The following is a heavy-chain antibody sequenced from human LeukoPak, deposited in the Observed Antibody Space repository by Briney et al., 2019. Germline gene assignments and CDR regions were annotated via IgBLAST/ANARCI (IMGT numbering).Heavy chain of an antibody. CDR2: ISSSSSYI. J-gene: IGHJ4*02. Sequence: PSETLSPTCTVSGGSISNYYWNWIRQPPGKGLEWVSSISSSSSYITYADSVKGRFTISRDNAKNSLYLQMHSLRAEDTAVYYCARDSQAVGTDFDYWGQGTLVTVSS. CDR1: GGSISNYY. D-gene: IGHD6-13*01. V-gene: IGHV3-21*01. CDR3: ARDSQAVGTDFDY.